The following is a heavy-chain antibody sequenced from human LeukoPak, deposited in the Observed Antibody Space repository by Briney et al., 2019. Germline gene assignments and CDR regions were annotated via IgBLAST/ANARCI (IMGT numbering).Heavy chain of an antibody. D-gene: IGHD3-10*01. CDR1: GGSFSGYS. CDR2: IYHSGST. Sequence: SETLSLTCAIYGGSFSGYSWTWIRQPPGKGLEWIGEIYHSGSTNYNPSLKSRVTISVDKSKNQFSLKLSSVTAADTAVYYCARSSGSGSYLDYWGQGTLVTVSS. V-gene: IGHV4-34*01. CDR3: ARSSGSGSYLDY. J-gene: IGHJ4*02.